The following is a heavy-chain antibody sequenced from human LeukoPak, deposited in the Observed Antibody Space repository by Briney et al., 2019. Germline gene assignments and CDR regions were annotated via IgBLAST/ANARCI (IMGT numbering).Heavy chain of an antibody. Sequence: GGSLRLSCAAPGFRFDDYGMSWVRQAPGKGLEWVSGINWNGGSTGYADSVKGRFTISRDNAKNSLYLQMNSLRAEDTALYHCARANYCSSTSCFIFEYWGQGTLVTVSS. J-gene: IGHJ4*02. CDR2: INWNGGST. CDR1: GFRFDDYG. V-gene: IGHV3-20*01. CDR3: ARANYCSSTSCFIFEY. D-gene: IGHD2-2*01.